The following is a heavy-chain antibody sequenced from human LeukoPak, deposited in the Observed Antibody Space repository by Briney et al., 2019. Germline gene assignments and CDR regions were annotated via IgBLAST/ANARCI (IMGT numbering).Heavy chain of an antibody. CDR2: IIPIFGTA. CDR1: GGTFSSYA. V-gene: IGHV1-69*05. D-gene: IGHD3-3*01. Sequence: SSVKVSCKASGGTFSSYAISWVRQAPGQGLEWMGGIIPIFGTANYAQKFQGRVTITTDESTSTAYMELSSLRSEDTAVYYCARTTVSIFGVVMAWFDPWGQGTLVTVSS. J-gene: IGHJ5*02. CDR3: ARTTVSIFGVVMAWFDP.